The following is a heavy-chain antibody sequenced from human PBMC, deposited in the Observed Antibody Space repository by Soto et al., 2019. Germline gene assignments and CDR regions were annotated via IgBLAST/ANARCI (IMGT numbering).Heavy chain of an antibody. J-gene: IGHJ6*02. CDR1: GFTFSSYA. D-gene: IGHD2-15*01. V-gene: IGHV3-30-3*01. Sequence: GGSLRLSCAASGFTFSSYAMHWVRQAPGKGLEWVAVISYDGSNKYYADSVKGRFTISRDNSKNTLYLQMNSLRAEDTAVYYCARCMVVAATVYYYYGMDVWGQGTTVTVSS. CDR2: ISYDGSNK. CDR3: ARCMVVAATVYYYYGMDV.